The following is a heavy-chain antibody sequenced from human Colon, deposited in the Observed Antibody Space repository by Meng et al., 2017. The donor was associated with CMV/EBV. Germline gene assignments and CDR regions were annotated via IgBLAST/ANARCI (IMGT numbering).Heavy chain of an antibody. CDR3: AREVGAFDY. J-gene: IGHJ4*02. CDR2: TRNKANSYTT. CDR1: GFTFRDQY. V-gene: IGHV3-72*01. Sequence: SCAASGFTFRDQYMGWVRQAPGKGLEWVGRTRNKANSYTTEYAASVKGRFTVSRDELENSLYLQMNSLKTEDTAVYYCAREVGAFDYWGQGILVTVSS. D-gene: IGHD1-26*01.